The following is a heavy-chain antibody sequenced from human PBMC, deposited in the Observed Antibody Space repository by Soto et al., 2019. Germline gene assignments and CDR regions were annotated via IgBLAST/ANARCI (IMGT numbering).Heavy chain of an antibody. CDR3: ARNYDFWSGLDAFDI. CDR1: GGSISSYY. V-gene: IGHV4-59*08. Sequence: SETLSLTCTVSGGSISSYYWSWIRQPPGKGLEWIGYIYYSGSTNYNPSLKSRVTISVDTSKNQFSLKLSSVTAADTAVYYCARNYDFWSGLDAFDIWGRGTMVTVSS. D-gene: IGHD3-3*01. CDR2: IYYSGST. J-gene: IGHJ3*02.